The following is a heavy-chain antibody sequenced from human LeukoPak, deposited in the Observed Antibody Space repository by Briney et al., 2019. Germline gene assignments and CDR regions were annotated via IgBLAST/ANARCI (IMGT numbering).Heavy chain of an antibody. Sequence: KPGGSLRLSCAASGFTFSDYYMSWIRQAPGKGLEWVSHISRSGSTRYYADSLKGRFTISRDNAKNSLYLQMNSLRAEDTAVYYCARTAYYYDSSGYDDAFDIWGQGTMVTVSS. J-gene: IGHJ3*02. CDR3: ARTAYYYDSSGYDDAFDI. D-gene: IGHD3-22*01. V-gene: IGHV3-11*01. CDR2: ISRSGSTR. CDR1: GFTFSDYY.